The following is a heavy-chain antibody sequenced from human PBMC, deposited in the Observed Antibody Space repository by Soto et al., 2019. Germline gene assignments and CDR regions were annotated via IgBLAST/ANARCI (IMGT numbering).Heavy chain of an antibody. J-gene: IGHJ3*02. CDR3: TTEQSDMQAFHI. CDR1: GFTFSIYG. V-gene: IGHV3-33*01. CDR2: TWYDESHK. Sequence: QVQLVESGGGVVQPGRSLRLSCVASGFTFSIYGMHWVRQAPGKGLEWVAMTWYDESHKYYTDSMKDRFTISRDNSKNTLYLQMNSLRDEDSAVYYCTTEQSDMQAFHIWSQGTMVTVSS.